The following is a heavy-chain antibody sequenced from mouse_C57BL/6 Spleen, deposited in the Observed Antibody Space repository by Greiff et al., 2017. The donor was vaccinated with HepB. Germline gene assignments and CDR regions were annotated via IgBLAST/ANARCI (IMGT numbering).Heavy chain of an antibody. V-gene: IGHV1-64*01. CDR3: AREGGSTMVTNFDY. Sequence: QVQLQQPGAELVKPGASVKLSCKASGYTFTSYWMHWVKQRPGQGLEWIGMIHPNSGSTNYNEKFKSKATLTVDKSSSTAYMQLSSLTSEDSAVYYCAREGGSTMVTNFDYWGQGTTLTVSS. CDR1: GYTFTSYW. J-gene: IGHJ2*01. D-gene: IGHD2-2*01. CDR2: IHPNSGST.